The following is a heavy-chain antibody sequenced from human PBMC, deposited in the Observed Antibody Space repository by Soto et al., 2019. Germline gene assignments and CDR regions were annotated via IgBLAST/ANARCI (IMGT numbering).Heavy chain of an antibody. V-gene: IGHV3-23*01. D-gene: IGHD4-17*01. CDR1: GFTFNKYA. J-gene: IGHJ4*01. CDR3: APTRYDYGDDAVGY. Sequence: EVQLLEYGGGFVQRGESLRLSCVASGFTFNKYAMTWVRQAPGKGLEWVSSISGSSSTTYYADSVKGRFTISRDNSKNTVYLHMNTLSTEDTAVYYCAPTRYDYGDDAVGYWGQGTLVTVSS. CDR2: ISGSSSTT.